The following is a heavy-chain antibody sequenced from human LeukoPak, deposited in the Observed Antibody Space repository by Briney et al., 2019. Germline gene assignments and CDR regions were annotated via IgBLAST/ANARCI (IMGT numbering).Heavy chain of an antibody. J-gene: IGHJ3*02. CDR1: GGSISSYY. V-gene: IGHV4-4*07. Sequence: SETLSLTYTVSGGSISSYYWSWIRQPAGKGLEWIGRIYTSGSTNYNPSLKSRVTISVDTSKNQFSLKLSSVTAADTAVYYCARHGYYGPLDAFDIWGQGTMVIVSS. CDR2: IYTSGST. CDR3: ARHGYYGPLDAFDI. D-gene: IGHD3-22*01.